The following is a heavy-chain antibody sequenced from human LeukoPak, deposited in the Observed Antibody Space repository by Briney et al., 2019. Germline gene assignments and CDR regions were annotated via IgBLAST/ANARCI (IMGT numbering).Heavy chain of an antibody. CDR1: GFTFSSYA. CDR2: ISGSGGST. V-gene: IGHV3-23*01. Sequence: GGSLRLSCAASGFTFSSYAMSWVRQAPGKGLEWVSAISGSGGSTYYADSVKGRFTISRDNSKNTLYLQMNSLRAEDTAVYYCARDRLGGVIVDWGQGTLVTVSS. D-gene: IGHD3-16*02. CDR3: ARDRLGGVIVD. J-gene: IGHJ4*02.